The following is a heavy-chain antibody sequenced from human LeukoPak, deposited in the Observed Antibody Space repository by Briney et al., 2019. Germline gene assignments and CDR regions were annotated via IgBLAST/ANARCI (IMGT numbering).Heavy chain of an antibody. V-gene: IGHV3-48*03. CDR1: GFTFSSFE. D-gene: IGHD2-15*01. CDR3: ARDLGGTGTFDI. CDR2: ISSSGNTV. J-gene: IGHJ3*02. Sequence: GGSLRLSCAASGFTFSSFEMNWVRQAPGKGLEWVSYISSSGNTVYYADSVKGRFTISRDNSKNTLYLQMNSLRAEDTAVYCCARDLGGTGTFDIWGQGTMVTVSS.